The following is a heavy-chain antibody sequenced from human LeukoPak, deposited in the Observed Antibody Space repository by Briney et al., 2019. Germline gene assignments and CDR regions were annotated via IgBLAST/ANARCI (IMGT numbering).Heavy chain of an antibody. D-gene: IGHD3-10*01. Sequence: SVKVSCKASGGTFSSYAISWVRQAPGQGLEWMGRIIPILGIANYAQKFQGRVTITADKSTSTAYMELSSLRSEDTAVYYCARGVGFYYGSGSYTNWFDPWGQGTLVTVSS. J-gene: IGHJ5*02. V-gene: IGHV1-69*04. CDR3: ARGVGFYYGSGSYTNWFDP. CDR2: IIPILGIA. CDR1: GGTFSSYA.